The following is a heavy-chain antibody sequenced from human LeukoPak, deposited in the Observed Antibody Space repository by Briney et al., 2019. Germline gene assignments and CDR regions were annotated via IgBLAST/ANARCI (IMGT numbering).Heavy chain of an antibody. J-gene: IGHJ6*04. V-gene: IGHV4-39*07. Sequence: PSETLSLTCNVSGGSISSNEYYWGWIRQPPGKGLEWIANMYYSGSTYYNPSLKSRVTISIDTSKNQLSLKLSSVTAADTAVYYRARDGTTVSPAVWGKGTTVTVSS. CDR2: MYYSGST. CDR3: ARDGTTVSPAV. D-gene: IGHD4-17*01. CDR1: GGSISSNEYY.